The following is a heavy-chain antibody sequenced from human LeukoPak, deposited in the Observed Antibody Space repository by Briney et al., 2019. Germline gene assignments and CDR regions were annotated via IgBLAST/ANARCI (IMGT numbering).Heavy chain of an antibody. CDR1: GDSINSNY. Sequence: PSETLSLTCSVSGDSINSNYWSWMRQPPGKGLEWIVYIYYGGSTNYNPSLKSRVSMSVDTSKNQFSLNLSSVTAADTAVYCCARRGWSSWDWGQGTLVTVSS. V-gene: IGHV4-59*12. CDR3: ARRGWSSWD. J-gene: IGHJ4*02. D-gene: IGHD6-13*01. CDR2: IYYGGST.